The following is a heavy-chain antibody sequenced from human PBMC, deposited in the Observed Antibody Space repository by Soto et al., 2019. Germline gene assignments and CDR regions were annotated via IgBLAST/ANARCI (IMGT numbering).Heavy chain of an antibody. CDR2: IYHSGST. CDR3: ARERDCSGGSCYAGAFDI. Sequence: SETLSLTCAVSSGSIGSSNGWSWVRQPPGKGLEWIGEIYHSGSTNYNPSLKSRVTISVDKSKNQFSLKLSSVTAADTAVYYCARERDCSGGSCYAGAFDIWGQGTMVTVSS. V-gene: IGHV4-4*02. J-gene: IGHJ3*02. D-gene: IGHD2-15*01. CDR1: SGSIGSSNG.